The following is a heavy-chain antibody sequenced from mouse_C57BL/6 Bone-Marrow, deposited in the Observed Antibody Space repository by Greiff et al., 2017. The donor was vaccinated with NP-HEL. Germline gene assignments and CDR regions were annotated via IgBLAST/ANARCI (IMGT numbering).Heavy chain of an antibody. V-gene: IGHV1-59*01. D-gene: IGHD6-1*01. CDR3: ASPLLYAMDY. CDR2: IDPSDSYT. CDR1: GYTFTSYW. Sequence: QVQLQQPGAELVRPGTSVKLSCKASGYTFTSYWMHWVKQRPGQGLEWIGVIDPSDSYTNYNQKFKGKATLTVDTSSSTAYMQLSSLTSEDSAVYYCASPLLYAMDYWGQGTSVTVSS. J-gene: IGHJ4*01.